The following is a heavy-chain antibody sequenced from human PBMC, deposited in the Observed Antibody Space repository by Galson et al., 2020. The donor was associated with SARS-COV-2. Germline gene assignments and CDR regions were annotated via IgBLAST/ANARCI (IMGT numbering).Heavy chain of an antibody. Sequence: ASVKVSCTASGYTLTAYYMDWVRQAPGQGLEWMGRINPKNGGTNYAQKFQGRVTMTRDTSSTTAYMELSGLRSDDTAVYFCATLTGDESDYFDYWGQGTLVTVSS. CDR3: ATLTGDESDYFDY. D-gene: IGHD7-27*01. CDR2: INPKNGGT. CDR1: GYTLTAYY. J-gene: IGHJ4*02. V-gene: IGHV1-2*06.